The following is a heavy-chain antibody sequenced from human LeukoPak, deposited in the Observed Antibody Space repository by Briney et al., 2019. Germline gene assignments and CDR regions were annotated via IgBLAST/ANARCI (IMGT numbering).Heavy chain of an antibody. V-gene: IGHV3-30*02. CDR3: AELGITMIGGV. Sequence: PGGSLRLSCAASGFMFRSYGMSWVRQAPGKGLEGMTFIHSDGSNKFYADSVKGRFTISRDNSKNTLDLQMNSLRAEDTAVYYCAELGITMIGGVWGKGTTVTISS. CDR1: GFMFRSYG. CDR2: IHSDGSNK. D-gene: IGHD3-10*02. J-gene: IGHJ6*04.